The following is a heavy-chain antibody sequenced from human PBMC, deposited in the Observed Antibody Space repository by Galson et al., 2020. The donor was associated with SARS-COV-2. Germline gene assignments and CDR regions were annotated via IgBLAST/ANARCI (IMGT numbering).Heavy chain of an antibody. Sequence: GESLKISCAASGFTFSNFAMHWVRQVPGKGLEWVAVIWYDGINEFYSDSVKGRFTISRDNSKNTVYLQMDSLRAEDTAVYYCAKDLDHHDILTGGAFDFWGQGTVVTVSS. CDR3: AKDLDHHDILTGGAFDF. CDR1: GFTFSNFA. D-gene: IGHD3-9*01. V-gene: IGHV3-33*06. J-gene: IGHJ3*01. CDR2: IWYDGINE.